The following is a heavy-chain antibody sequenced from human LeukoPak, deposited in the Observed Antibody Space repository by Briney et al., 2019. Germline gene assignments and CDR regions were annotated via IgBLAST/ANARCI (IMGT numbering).Heavy chain of an antibody. Sequence: GGSLRLSCAASGFTFSAYDMSWVRQAPGKGLEWVSVIYSGGSTYYADSVKGRFTISRDNSKNTLYLQMNSLRAEDTAVYYCARERSGWKRGFDYWGQGTLVTVSS. CDR3: ARERSGWKRGFDY. J-gene: IGHJ4*02. CDR2: IYSGGST. D-gene: IGHD6-19*01. V-gene: IGHV3-66*01. CDR1: GFTFSAYD.